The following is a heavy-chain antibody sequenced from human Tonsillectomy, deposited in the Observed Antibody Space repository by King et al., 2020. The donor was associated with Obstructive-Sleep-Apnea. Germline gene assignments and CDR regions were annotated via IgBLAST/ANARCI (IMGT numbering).Heavy chain of an antibody. CDR1: GYIFPNYA. CDR3: ARGPYSGNYYGAFDV. CDR2: INPANGNT. Sequence: QLVQSGAEVKKPGASVKVSCKASGYIFPNYAIHWVRPAPGQRLEWMGWINPANGNTRYSQKFQGRVTITRDTSVNTAYMELSTLTSEDTAVYYCARGPYSGNYYGAFDVWGQGTRVTVSS. J-gene: IGHJ3*01. V-gene: IGHV1-3*01. D-gene: IGHD1-26*01.